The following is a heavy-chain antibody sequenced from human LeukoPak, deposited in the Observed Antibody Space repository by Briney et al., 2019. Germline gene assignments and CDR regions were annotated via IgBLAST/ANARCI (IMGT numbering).Heavy chain of an antibody. Sequence: GGSLRLSCAASGFSFSTYAMHWVRQAPGKGLEWVAFIRYDGGHKYYAETVKGRFTISRDNSKNTLYLQMNSLRAEDTAVYFCARDRPLAYGGQDYWGQGTLVTVSS. D-gene: IGHD4-23*01. J-gene: IGHJ4*02. CDR2: IRYDGGHK. V-gene: IGHV3-30*02. CDR1: GFSFSTYA. CDR3: ARDRPLAYGGQDY.